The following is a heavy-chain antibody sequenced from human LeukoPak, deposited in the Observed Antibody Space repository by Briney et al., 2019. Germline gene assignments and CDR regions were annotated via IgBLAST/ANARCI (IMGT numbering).Heavy chain of an antibody. Sequence: SVKVSCKASGGTFSSYVISWVRQAPGPGLEWMGRIILILGIANYAQKFQGRVTITAQKTTRTAYMARSSLLSQPTAGSFCTRETSGWCFPNAFDIWGQGTIVSVSS. CDR3: TRETSGWCFPNAFDI. CDR2: IILILGIA. V-gene: IGHV1-69*04. CDR1: GGTFSSYV. D-gene: IGHD6-19*01. J-gene: IGHJ3*02.